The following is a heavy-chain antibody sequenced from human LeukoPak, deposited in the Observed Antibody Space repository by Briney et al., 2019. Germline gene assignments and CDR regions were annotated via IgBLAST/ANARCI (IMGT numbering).Heavy chain of an antibody. Sequence: GGSLRLSCAASGFTFSSYAMSWVRQAPGKGLEWVSSISSSSSYIYYADSVKGRFTISRDNAKNSLYLQMNSLRAEDTAVYYCARVGGSSWIDAFDIWGQGTMVTVSS. CDR2: ISSSSSYI. V-gene: IGHV3-21*01. CDR3: ARVGGSSWIDAFDI. J-gene: IGHJ3*02. CDR1: GFTFSSYA. D-gene: IGHD6-13*01.